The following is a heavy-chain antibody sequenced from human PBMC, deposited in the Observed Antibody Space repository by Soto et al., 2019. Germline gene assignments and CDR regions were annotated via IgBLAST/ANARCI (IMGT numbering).Heavy chain of an antibody. V-gene: IGHV1-3*01. CDR1: GYTFTSYA. CDR2: INAGNGNT. D-gene: IGHD6-19*01. J-gene: IGHJ4*02. Sequence: ASEKVSGKASGYTFTSYAKHCVRQAPGQRLEWMGWINAGNGNTKYSQKFQGRVTITRDTSASTAYMELSSLRSEDTAVYYCARWGPDSSGWPFDYWGQGTLVTVSS. CDR3: ARWGPDSSGWPFDY.